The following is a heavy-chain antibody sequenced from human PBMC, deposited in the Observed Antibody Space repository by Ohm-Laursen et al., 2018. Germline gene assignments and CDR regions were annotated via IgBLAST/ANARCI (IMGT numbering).Heavy chain of an antibody. J-gene: IGHJ4*02. CDR1: GFTFSSYS. V-gene: IGHV3-21*04. D-gene: IGHD6-19*01. CDR3: AKIAVAVDFYFDY. CDR2: ISSSSSYI. Sequence: GSLRLSCTASGFTFSSYSMNWVRQAPGKGLEWVSSISSSSSYIYYADSVKGRFTISRDNAKNSLYLQMNSLRAEDTAVYYCAKIAVAVDFYFDYWGQGTLVTVSS.